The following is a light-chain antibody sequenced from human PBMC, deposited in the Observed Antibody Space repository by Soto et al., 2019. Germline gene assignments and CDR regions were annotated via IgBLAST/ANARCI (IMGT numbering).Light chain of an antibody. V-gene: IGKV1-39*01. CDR3: QQSYKSLT. CDR1: DNIGSN. Sequence: DIQLTQSPASLSASVGDRVTITCRASDNIGSNLNWYQHQTGTAPKLLIYAASSLQGGVPSRFSGSGYVTQFTLTISGLQTEDFATYYCQQSYKSLTFGGGTWVDI. J-gene: IGKJ4*01. CDR2: AAS.